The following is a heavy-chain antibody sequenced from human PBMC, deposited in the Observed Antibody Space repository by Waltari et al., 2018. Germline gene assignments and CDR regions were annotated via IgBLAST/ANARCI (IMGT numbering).Heavy chain of an antibody. CDR2: INPSGGST. CDR3: AREGAGILTSTSFDY. J-gene: IGHJ4*02. D-gene: IGHD6-13*01. V-gene: IGHV1-46*01. CDR1: GYTFTSYY. Sequence: QVQLVQSGAEVKKPGASVKVSCKASGYTFTSYYMHWVRQAPGQGLEWMGIINPSGGSTSYAQKFQGRVTMTRETSTSTVYMELSSLRSEDTAVYYCAREGAGILTSTSFDYWGQGTLVTVSS.